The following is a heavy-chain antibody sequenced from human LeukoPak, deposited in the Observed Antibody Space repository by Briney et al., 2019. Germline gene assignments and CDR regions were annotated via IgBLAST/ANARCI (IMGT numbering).Heavy chain of an antibody. CDR2: ISSSSSTI. D-gene: IGHD5-12*01. CDR1: GFTFSSYS. CDR3: ARARGYSGRGPFDI. J-gene: IGHJ3*02. V-gene: IGHV3-48*01. Sequence: GGSLRLSCAASGFTFSSYSMNWVRQAPGKGLEWVSYISSSSSTIYYADSVKGRFTISRDNAKNSLYLQMNSLRAEDTAVYYCARARGYSGRGPFDIWGQGTMVTVSS.